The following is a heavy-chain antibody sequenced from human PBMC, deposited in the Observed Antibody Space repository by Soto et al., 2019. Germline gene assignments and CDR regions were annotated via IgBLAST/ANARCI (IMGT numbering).Heavy chain of an antibody. V-gene: IGHV1-18*01. CDR3: ASATLAYCGGDCYSNAFDI. CDR1: GYTFTSYG. D-gene: IGHD2-21*02. CDR2: ISAYNGNT. J-gene: IGHJ3*02. Sequence: ASVKVSCKASGYTFTSYGISWVRQAPGQGLEWKGRISAYNGNTNYAQKLQGRVTMTTDTSTSTVYMELRSLRSDDTAVYYCASATLAYCGGDCYSNAFDIWGQGTMVTVSS.